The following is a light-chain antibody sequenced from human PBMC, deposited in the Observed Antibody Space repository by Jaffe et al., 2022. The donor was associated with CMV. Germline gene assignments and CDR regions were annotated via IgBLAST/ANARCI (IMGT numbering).Light chain of an antibody. Sequence: QSVLTQPPSLSGAPGQRVTISCTGSSSNIGANFDVHWYQQSPGTAPKLLISGNTNRPSGVPDRFSGSKSGTSASLAITGLQTEDEADYYCQSYDNNLSGGYVFGTGTRVTVL. V-gene: IGLV1-40*01. CDR2: GNT. J-gene: IGLJ1*01. CDR1: SSNIGANFD. CDR3: QSYDNNLSGGYV.